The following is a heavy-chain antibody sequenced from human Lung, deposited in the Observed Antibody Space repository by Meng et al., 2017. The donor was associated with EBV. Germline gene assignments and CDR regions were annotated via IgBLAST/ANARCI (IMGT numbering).Heavy chain of an antibody. CDR1: GGSFSGYY. Sequence: VQLKQWGAGLLKPSETLSLTCAVYGGSFSGYYWSWIRQPPGKGLEWIGEINHSGSTNYNPSLKSRVTISVDTSKNQFSLKLSSVTAADTAVYYCARMYSEITMVRGIDYWGQGTLVTVSS. CDR2: INHSGST. J-gene: IGHJ4*02. V-gene: IGHV4-34*01. CDR3: ARMYSEITMVRGIDY. D-gene: IGHD3-10*01.